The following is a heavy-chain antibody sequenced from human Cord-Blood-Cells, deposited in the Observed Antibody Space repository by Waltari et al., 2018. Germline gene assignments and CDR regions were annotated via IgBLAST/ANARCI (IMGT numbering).Heavy chain of an antibody. CDR1: GGSISSSSYY. V-gene: IGHV4-39*01. CDR2: VYYSGST. J-gene: IGHJ4*02. D-gene: IGHD3-3*01. CDR3: ARQPYDFWSGYYLDY. Sequence: QLQLQESGPGLVKPSETLSLTCTVSGGSISSSSYYWGWIRQPPGKGLEGIGSVYYSGSTYYNPSLKSRVTISVDTSKNQFSLKLSSVTAADTAVYYCARQPYDFWSGYYLDYWGQGTLVTVSS.